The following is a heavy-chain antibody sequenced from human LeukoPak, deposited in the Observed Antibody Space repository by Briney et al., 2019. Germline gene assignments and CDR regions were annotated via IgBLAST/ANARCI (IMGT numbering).Heavy chain of an antibody. J-gene: IGHJ4*02. V-gene: IGHV4-61*02. D-gene: IGHD2-2*02. CDR3: ARASPFAIVVVPAALHFDY. CDR2: IYTSGST. CDR1: GGSISSGSYY. Sequence: SETLSLTCTVSGGSISSGSYYWSWIRQPAGKGLEWIGRIYTSGSTNYNPSLKSRVTISVDTSKNQFSLKLSSVTAADTAVYYCARASPFAIVVVPAALHFDYWGQGTLVTVSS.